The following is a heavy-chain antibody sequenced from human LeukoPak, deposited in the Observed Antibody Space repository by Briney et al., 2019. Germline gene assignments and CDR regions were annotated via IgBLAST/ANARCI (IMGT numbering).Heavy chain of an antibody. Sequence: SVKVSCKASGGTFSSYAISWVRQAPGQGLEWMGRIIPIFGTANYAQKFQGRVTITTDESTSTAYMELSSLRSEDTAVYCCARDPYYYDSSGYYYFDYWGREPWSPSPQ. V-gene: IGHV1-69*05. D-gene: IGHD3-22*01. J-gene: IGHJ4*02. CDR1: GGTFSSYA. CDR3: ARDPYYYDSSGYYYFDY. CDR2: IIPIFGTA.